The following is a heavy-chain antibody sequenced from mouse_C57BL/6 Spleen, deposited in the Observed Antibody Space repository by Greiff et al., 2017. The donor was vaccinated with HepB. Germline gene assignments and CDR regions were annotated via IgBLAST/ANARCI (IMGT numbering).Heavy chain of an antibody. V-gene: IGHV5-16*01. Sequence: EVQLVESEGGLVQPGSSMKLSCTASGFTFSDYYMAWVRQVPEKGLEWVANINYDGSSTYYLDSLKSRFIISRDNAKNILYLQMSSLKSEDTATYYGARGEGAYYAMDYWGQGTSVTVSS. CDR1: GFTFSDYY. D-gene: IGHD3-3*01. CDR3: ARGEGAYYAMDY. J-gene: IGHJ4*01. CDR2: INYDGSST.